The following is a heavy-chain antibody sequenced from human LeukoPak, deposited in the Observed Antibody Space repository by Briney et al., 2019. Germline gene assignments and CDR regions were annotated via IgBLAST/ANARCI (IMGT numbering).Heavy chain of an antibody. CDR1: GGSISSYY. J-gene: IGHJ6*03. V-gene: IGHV4-34*01. CDR3: ARRLSGYYYFGSYMDV. D-gene: IGHD3-22*01. CDR2: INHSGST. Sequence: PSETLSLTCTVSGGSISSYYWSWIRQPPGKGLEWIGEINHSGSTNYNPSLKSRVTISVDTSKNQFSLKLSSVTAADTAVYYCARRLSGYYYFGSYMDVWGKGTTVTVSS.